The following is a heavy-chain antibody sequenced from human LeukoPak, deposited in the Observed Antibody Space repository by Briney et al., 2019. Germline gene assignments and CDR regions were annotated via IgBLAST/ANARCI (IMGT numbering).Heavy chain of an antibody. D-gene: IGHD3-16*01. CDR3: AKDGLGAFDI. CDR2: ISGSGRST. J-gene: IGHJ3*02. V-gene: IGHV3-23*01. Sequence: EWVSSISGSGRSTYYADSVKGRVTISRENAKNTLYLQMNSLRAEDTAVYYCAKDGLGAFDIWGQGTMVTVSS.